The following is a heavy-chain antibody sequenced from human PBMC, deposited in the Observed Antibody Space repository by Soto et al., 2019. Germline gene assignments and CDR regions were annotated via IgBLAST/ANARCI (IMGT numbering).Heavy chain of an antibody. D-gene: IGHD2-15*01. CDR2: IYYSGST. V-gene: IGHV4-39*01. J-gene: IGHJ5*02. CDR3: ARRMGYCSGGSCYVVWFDP. CDR1: GGSISSSSYY. Sequence: SETLSLTCTVSGGSISSSSYYWGWIRQPPGKGLEWIGSIYYSGSTYYNPSLKSRVTISVDTSKNQFSLKLSSVTAADTAVYYCARRMGYCSGGSCYVVWFDPWGQGTLVTVS.